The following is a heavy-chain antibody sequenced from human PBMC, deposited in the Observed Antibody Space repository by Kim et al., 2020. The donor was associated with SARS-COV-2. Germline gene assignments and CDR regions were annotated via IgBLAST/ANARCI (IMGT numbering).Heavy chain of an antibody. D-gene: IGHD5-18*01. Sequence: ANYAPKFQGRVTITADKSSSTAYMELRSLRSEDTAVYYCARVAMGYGMDVWGQGTTVTVSS. J-gene: IGHJ6*02. V-gene: IGHV1-69*04. CDR3: ARVAMGYGMDV. CDR2: A.